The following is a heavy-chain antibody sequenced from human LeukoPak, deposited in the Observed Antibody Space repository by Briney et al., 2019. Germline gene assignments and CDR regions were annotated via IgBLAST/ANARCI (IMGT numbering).Heavy chain of an antibody. V-gene: IGHV4-34*01. D-gene: IGHD4-23*01. CDR1: GGSFSGYY. CDR2: INHSGST. J-gene: IGHJ4*02. Sequence: SETLSLTCAVYGGSFSGYYWSWIRQAPGKGLEWIGEINHSGSTNYNPSLKSRVTISVDTSKNQFSLKLSSVTAADTAVYFCARGSVDYGGNSDDFDYWGQGTLVTVSS. CDR3: ARGSVDYGGNSDDFDY.